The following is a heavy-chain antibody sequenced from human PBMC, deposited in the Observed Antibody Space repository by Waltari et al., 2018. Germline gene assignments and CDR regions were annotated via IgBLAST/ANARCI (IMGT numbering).Heavy chain of an antibody. V-gene: IGHV4-59*01. CDR1: GVSISSYY. J-gene: IGHJ3*02. Sequence: QVQLQESGPGLVKPSETLSLTCPVSGVSISSYYWSWIPQPPGKVLEWIGYIHYSGSTSYNHCLKSGDAMTEESSKNQVCRKVSSETAADTAVYYCARMPRLSGYDWGDAFDSWGQGTMVTVSS. CDR2: IHYSGST. D-gene: IGHD5-12*01. CDR3: ARMPRLSGYDWGDAFDS.